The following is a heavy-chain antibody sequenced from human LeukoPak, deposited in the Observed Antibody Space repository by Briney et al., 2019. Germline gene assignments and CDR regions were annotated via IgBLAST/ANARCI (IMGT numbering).Heavy chain of an antibody. J-gene: IGHJ6*03. CDR2: INPSGGST. V-gene: IGHV1-46*01. CDR1: GYTFTSYY. D-gene: IGHD2-15*01. CDR3: ASTTQYCSGGSCTLGYYYYMDV. Sequence: GASVKVSCKASGYTFTSYYMHWVRQAPGQGLEWMGIINPSGGSTSYAQKFQGRVTMTRDMSTSTVYMELSSLRSEDTAVYYCASTTQYCSGGSCTLGYYYYMDVWGKGTTVTVSS.